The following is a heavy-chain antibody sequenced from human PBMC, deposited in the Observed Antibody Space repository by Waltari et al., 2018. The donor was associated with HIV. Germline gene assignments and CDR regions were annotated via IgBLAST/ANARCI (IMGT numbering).Heavy chain of an antibody. J-gene: IGHJ6*02. CDR2: ITWNSGRT. D-gene: IGHD2-15*01. CDR1: GFTFDDYA. CDR3: AKSDIDYGMDV. Sequence: EVQLVESGGGLVQPGRSLRLSCAASGFTFDDYAMHWVREVPGNGLWGVSGITWNSGRTGDADSVKGRFIISRDSAKNALYLQMNSLRVEDTALYYCAKSDIDYGMDVWGQGTTVTVSS. V-gene: IGHV3-9*01.